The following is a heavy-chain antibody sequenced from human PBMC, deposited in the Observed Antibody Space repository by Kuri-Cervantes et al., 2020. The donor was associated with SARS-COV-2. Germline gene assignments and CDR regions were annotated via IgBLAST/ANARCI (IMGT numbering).Heavy chain of an antibody. Sequence: SETLSLTCTVSGGSISSSSYYWGWIRQPPGKGLEWIGSIYYSGSTYYNPSLKSRVTISVDTSGNQFSLKLSSVTAADTAVYYCARQMMSSITIFGVVITRNWFDPWGQGTLVTVSS. V-gene: IGHV4-39*01. J-gene: IGHJ5*02. CDR3: ARQMMSSITIFGVVITRNWFDP. D-gene: IGHD3-3*01. CDR2: IYYSGST. CDR1: GGSISSSSYY.